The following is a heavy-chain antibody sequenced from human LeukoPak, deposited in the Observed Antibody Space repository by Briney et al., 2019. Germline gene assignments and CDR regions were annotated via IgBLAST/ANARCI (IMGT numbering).Heavy chain of an antibody. Sequence: NTSETLSLTCAVSGGSISSGGYYWSWIRQHPGKGLEWIGYIYYSGSTYYNPSLKSRVTISVDTSKNQFSLKLSSVTAADTAVYYCARDSKWQTMVRGAHYYYGMDVWGQGTTVIVSS. D-gene: IGHD3-10*01. CDR2: IYYSGST. J-gene: IGHJ6*02. CDR1: GGSISSGGYY. V-gene: IGHV4-31*11. CDR3: ARDSKWQTMVRGAHYYYGMDV.